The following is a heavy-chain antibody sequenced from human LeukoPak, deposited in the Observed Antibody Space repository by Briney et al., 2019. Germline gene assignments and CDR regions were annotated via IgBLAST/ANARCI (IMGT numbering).Heavy chain of an antibody. D-gene: IGHD3-3*01. CDR2: ISYDGSNK. CDR1: GFTFSSYS. Sequence: GGSLRLSCAASGFTFSSYSMNWVRQAPGKGLEWVAVISYDGSNKYYADSVKGRFTISRDNSKNTLYLQMNSLRAEDTAVYYCARPRSPGVYYYYGMDVWGQGTTVTVSS. J-gene: IGHJ6*02. V-gene: IGHV3-30*03. CDR3: ARPRSPGVYYYYGMDV.